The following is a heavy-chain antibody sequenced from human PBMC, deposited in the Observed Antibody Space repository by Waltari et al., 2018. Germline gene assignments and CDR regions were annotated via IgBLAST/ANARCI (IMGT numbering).Heavy chain of an antibody. V-gene: IGHV1-69*12. CDR3: VREARRDGYNLPYY. D-gene: IGHD5-12*01. J-gene: IGHJ4*02. CDR2: IIPIFGTA. Sequence: QVQLVQSGAEVKKPGSSVKVSCKASGGTFSSYAISWVRQAPGQGLEWMGGIIPIFGTANYAQKFQGRVTITADESTSTAYMELSSLRSEDTAVYYCVREARRDGYNLPYYWGQGTLVTVSS. CDR1: GGTFSSYA.